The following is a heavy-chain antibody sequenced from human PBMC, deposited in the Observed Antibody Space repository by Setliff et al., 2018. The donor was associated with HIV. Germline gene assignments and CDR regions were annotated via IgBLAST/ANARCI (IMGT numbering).Heavy chain of an antibody. Sequence: PRESLKISCKGSGYTFTNYWIGWVRQMPGKGLECMGIIYPGDSNTRYSPSFQGQVTISADKSISAAFLQWSSLKASDTAMYYCARLSGDTDYYYYYYMDVWGKGTTVTVSS. J-gene: IGHJ6*03. CDR3: ARLSGDTDYYYYYYMDV. V-gene: IGHV5-51*01. CDR1: GYTFTNYW. D-gene: IGHD3-10*01. CDR2: IYPGDSNT.